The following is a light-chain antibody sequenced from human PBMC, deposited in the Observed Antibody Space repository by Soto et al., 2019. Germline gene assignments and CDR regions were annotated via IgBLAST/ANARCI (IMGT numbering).Light chain of an antibody. J-gene: IGKJ5*01. CDR2: GAS. CDR3: QQRSNWPSIT. V-gene: IGKV3D-20*02. Sequence: EIVLTQSPGTLSLSPGERATLSCRAVQSVSSSYLAWYQQKPGQAPRLLIYGASTRATGIPARFSGSGSGTDFTLTINSLEPEDFAVYYCQQRSNWPSITFGQGTRLEIK. CDR1: QSVSSSY.